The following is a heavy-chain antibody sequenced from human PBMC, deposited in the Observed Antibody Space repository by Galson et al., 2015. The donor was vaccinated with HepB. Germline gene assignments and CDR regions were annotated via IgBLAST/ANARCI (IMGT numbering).Heavy chain of an antibody. CDR3: ARGQYDFWSGYYTE. D-gene: IGHD3-3*01. Sequence: SLRLSCAASGFTFSSYAMHWVRQAPGKGLEWVAVISYDGSNKYYADSVKGRFTISRDNSKNTLYLQMNSLRAEDTAVYYCARGQYDFWSGYYTEWGQGTLVTVSS. CDR2: ISYDGSNK. V-gene: IGHV3-30-3*01. CDR1: GFTFSSYA. J-gene: IGHJ4*02.